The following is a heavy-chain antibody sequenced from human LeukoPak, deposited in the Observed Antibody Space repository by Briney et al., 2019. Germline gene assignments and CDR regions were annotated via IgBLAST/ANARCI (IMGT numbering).Heavy chain of an antibody. CDR2: INHSGST. J-gene: IGHJ5*02. D-gene: IGHD2-2*02. CDR1: GGSFSGYY. Sequence: SETLSLTCAVYGGSFSGYYWSWIRQPPGKGLEWIGEINHSGSTNYNPSLKSRVTISVDTSKNQFSLKLSSVTAADTAVYYCATNALGYCSSTSCYRNNWFDPWGQGTLVTVSS. CDR3: ATNALGYCSSTSCYRNNWFDP. V-gene: IGHV4-34*01.